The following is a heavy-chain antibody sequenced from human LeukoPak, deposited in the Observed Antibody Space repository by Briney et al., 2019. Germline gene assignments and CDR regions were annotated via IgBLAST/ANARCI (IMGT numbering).Heavy chain of an antibody. CDR2: TKSKTDGGTT. V-gene: IGHV3-15*01. CDR1: GFTFTNAW. CDR3: ATDKNYYDRSGYYYERY. Sequence: GGSLRLSCAASGFTFTNAWMTWVRQAPGKGLEWVGRTKSKTDGGTTDYAAPVKGRFTISRDDSKDTLHLQMNSLKTEDIAVYYCATDKNYYDRSGYYYERYWGQGTLVTVSS. D-gene: IGHD3-22*01. J-gene: IGHJ4*02.